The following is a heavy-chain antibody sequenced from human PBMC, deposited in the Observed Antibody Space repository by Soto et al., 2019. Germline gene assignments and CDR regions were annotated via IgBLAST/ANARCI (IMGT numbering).Heavy chain of an antibody. J-gene: IGHJ4*02. D-gene: IGHD3-3*01. CDR3: EKDYGSGDTDFLEWSHIDY. Sequence: SETLSLTCTVSGGSVSSGSYYWSWIRQPPGKGLEWIGYIYYSGSTNYNPSLKSRVTISVDTSKNQFSLKLSSVTAADTAVYYCEKDYGSGDTDFLEWSHIDYWGQGTLVTVSS. CDR2: IYYSGST. V-gene: IGHV4-61*01. CDR1: GGSVSSGSYY.